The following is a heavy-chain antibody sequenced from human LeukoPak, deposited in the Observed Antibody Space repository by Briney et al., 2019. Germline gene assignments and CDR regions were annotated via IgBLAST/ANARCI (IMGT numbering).Heavy chain of an antibody. V-gene: IGHV4-31*03. Sequence: PSETLSLTCTVSGGSISNDYYYWSWIRQQPGKGLEWIGYIYYTGDTYYNPSLTSRVSISVDTSKNYFSLKMRSVTVADTAVYFCARWGRIDPPMRKGTFDPWGQGTQVTVSS. CDR2: IYYTGDT. CDR1: GGSISNDYYY. J-gene: IGHJ5*02. CDR3: ARWGRIDPPMRKGTFDP. D-gene: IGHD1-7*01.